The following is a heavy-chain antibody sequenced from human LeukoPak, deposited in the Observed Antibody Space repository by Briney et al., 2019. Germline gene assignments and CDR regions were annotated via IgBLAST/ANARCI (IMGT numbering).Heavy chain of an antibody. D-gene: IGHD1-1*01. J-gene: IGHJ6*03. Sequence: SETLSLTCTVSGGSISSYSWSWIRQPPGKGLEWIGYIYYSGSTNYNPSLKSRVTISVDTSKNQFSLKLRSVTAADTAVYYCARGTWNYDYYFMDVWGKGTTVTVSS. CDR1: GGSISSYS. CDR3: ARGTWNYDYYFMDV. V-gene: IGHV4-59*01. CDR2: IYYSGST.